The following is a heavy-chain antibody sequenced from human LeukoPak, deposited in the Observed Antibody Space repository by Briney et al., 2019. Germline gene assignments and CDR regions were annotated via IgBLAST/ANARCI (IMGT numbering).Heavy chain of an antibody. CDR3: AKDHGSYSSGSVN. V-gene: IGHV3-30*18. J-gene: IGHJ4*02. CDR2: ISYDGSNK. D-gene: IGHD6-19*01. Sequence: GGSLRLSCAASGFTFSSYGMHWVRQAPGKGLEWVAVISYDGSNKYYADSVKGRFTISRDNPKNTLYLQMNSLRAEDTAVYYCAKDHGSYSSGSVNWGQGTLVTVSS. CDR1: GFTFSSYG.